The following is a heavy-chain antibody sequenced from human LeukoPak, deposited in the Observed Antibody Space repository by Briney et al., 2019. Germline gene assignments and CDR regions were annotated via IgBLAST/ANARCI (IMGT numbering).Heavy chain of an antibody. CDR3: ARSGEGDAFDI. V-gene: IGHV3-20*01. D-gene: IGHD3-10*01. Sequence: GGSLRLSCAASGFTFDDYGMSWVRQAPGKGLEWVSGVNWNGDSTGYADSVKGRFTISRDNAKNSLYLQMNSLRAEDTALYHCARSGEGDAFDIWGQGTMVTVSS. J-gene: IGHJ3*02. CDR1: GFTFDDYG. CDR2: VNWNGDST.